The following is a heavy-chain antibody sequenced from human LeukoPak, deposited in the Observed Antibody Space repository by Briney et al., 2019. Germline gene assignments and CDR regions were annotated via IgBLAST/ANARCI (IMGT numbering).Heavy chain of an antibody. J-gene: IGHJ6*02. D-gene: IGHD2-2*01. Sequence: GGSLRLSCAASGFDFSTYAINWVRQAPGKGLEWVSSISSSSSYIYYADSVKGRFTISRDDSKNTAYLQMNSLKTEDTAVYYCTIYCSSTSCYPHLYYYGMDVWGQGTTVTVSS. CDR3: TIYCSSTSCYPHLYYYGMDV. V-gene: IGHV3-21*04. CDR2: ISSSSSYI. CDR1: GFDFSTYA.